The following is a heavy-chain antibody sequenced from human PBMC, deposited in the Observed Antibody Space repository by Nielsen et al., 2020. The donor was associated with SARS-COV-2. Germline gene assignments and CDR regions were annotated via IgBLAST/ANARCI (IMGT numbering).Heavy chain of an antibody. Sequence: GGSLRLFCAASGFNVSSHYMSWVRQAPGKGLEWVAVIWYDGTNEYYADSVKGRFTISRDNSKNTLYLQMNSLRAEDTAVYYCARDPEGLFWYFDLWGRGTLVTVSS. V-gene: IGHV3-33*08. D-gene: IGHD3-3*01. CDR3: ARDPEGLFWYFDL. CDR2: IWYDGTNE. CDR1: GFNVSSHY. J-gene: IGHJ2*01.